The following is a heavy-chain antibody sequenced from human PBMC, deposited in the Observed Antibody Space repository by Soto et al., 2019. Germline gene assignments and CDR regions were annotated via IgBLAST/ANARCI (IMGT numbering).Heavy chain of an antibody. CDR3: ARGRVGYPVTTSPCTSDY. V-gene: IGHV1-69*12. J-gene: IGHJ4*02. CDR2: IIPIFGTA. CDR1: GGTFSSYA. Sequence: QVQLVQSGAEVKKPGSSVKVSCKASGGTFSSYAISWVRQAPGQGLEWMGGIIPIFGTANYAQRFQGRVTITADESTSTAYRELSSLRTEDTAGYYWARGRVGYPVTTSPCTSDYWGQGTLVTVPS. D-gene: IGHD4-17*01.